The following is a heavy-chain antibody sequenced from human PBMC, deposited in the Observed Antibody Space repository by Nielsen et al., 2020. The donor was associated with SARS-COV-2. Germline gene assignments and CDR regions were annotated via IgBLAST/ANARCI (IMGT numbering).Heavy chain of an antibody. CDR2: IKQDGSEK. Sequence: GESLKISCAASGFTFSSYWMSWVRQAPGKGLEWVANIKQDGSEKYYVDSVKGRFTISRDNAKNSLYLQMNSLRAEDTAVYYCARESIAVAGGVDYWGQGTLVTVS. CDR3: ARESIAVAGGVDY. D-gene: IGHD6-19*01. CDR1: GFTFSSYW. J-gene: IGHJ4*02. V-gene: IGHV3-7*03.